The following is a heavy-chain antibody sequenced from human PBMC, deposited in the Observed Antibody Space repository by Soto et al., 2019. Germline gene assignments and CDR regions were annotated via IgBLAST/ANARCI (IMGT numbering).Heavy chain of an antibody. D-gene: IGHD4-17*01. CDR1: GFTFSSYA. CDR2: ISYDGSNK. V-gene: IGHV3-30-3*01. CDR3: AREESDDYGQGGYY. J-gene: IGHJ4*02. Sequence: QVQLVESGGGVVQPGRSLRLSCAASGFTFSSYAMHWVRQAPGKGLEWVAVISYDGSNKYYADSVKGRFTISRDNSMNTLYLQMNSLRAEDTAVYYFAREESDDYGQGGYYWGQGTLVTVSS.